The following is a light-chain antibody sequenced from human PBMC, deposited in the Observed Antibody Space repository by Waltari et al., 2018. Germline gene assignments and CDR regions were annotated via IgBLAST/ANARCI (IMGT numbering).Light chain of an antibody. J-gene: IGKJ1*01. Sequence: DIVTTQSPATLSLSPGERATHSCRASQSVRITFAWFQQKPGQPPRLLSYGTSPRDTGIPARFSGSESGKEFSLTSSSLQPEDFCTYFCRQYDHVPWTFGQGTRVEAK. V-gene: IGKV3D-15*01. CDR3: RQYDHVPWT. CDR2: GTS. CDR1: QSVRIT.